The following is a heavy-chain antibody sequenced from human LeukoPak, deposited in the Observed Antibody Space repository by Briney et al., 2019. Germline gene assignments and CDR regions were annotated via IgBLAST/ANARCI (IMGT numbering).Heavy chain of an antibody. V-gene: IGHV1-18*01. J-gene: IGHJ5*02. Sequence: ASVKVSRKASGYTFTSYGISWVRQAPGQGLEWMGWISAYNGNTNYAQKLQGRVTMTTDTSTSTAYMELRSLRSDDTAVYYCAGHGSYYGGSWFDPWGQGTLVTVSS. D-gene: IGHD1-26*01. CDR3: AGHGSYYGGSWFDP. CDR1: GYTFTSYG. CDR2: ISAYNGNT.